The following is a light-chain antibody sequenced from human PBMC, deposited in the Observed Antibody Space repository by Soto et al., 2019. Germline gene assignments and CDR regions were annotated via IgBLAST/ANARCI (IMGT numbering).Light chain of an antibody. Sequence: SYELTQPRSVSVSPGQTASITCSGDKLGDKYACWYQQKPGQSPVLVIYQDSRRPSGIPERFSGSNSGNTATLTISGTQAMDEADYYCQAWDSSTAVFGGGTKVTVL. J-gene: IGLJ2*01. CDR2: QDS. CDR3: QAWDSSTAV. CDR1: KLGDKY. V-gene: IGLV3-1*01.